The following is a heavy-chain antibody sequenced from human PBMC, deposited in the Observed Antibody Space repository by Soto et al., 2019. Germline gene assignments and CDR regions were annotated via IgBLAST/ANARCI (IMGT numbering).Heavy chain of an antibody. Sequence: GSLRLSCAASGFTFSSYWMSWVRQAPGKGLEWVANIKQDGSEKYYVDSVKGRFTISRDNAKNSLYLQMNSLRAEDTAVYYCASSNQDYYDSSGYYFDYWGQGTLVTVSS. J-gene: IGHJ4*02. CDR1: GFTFSSYW. CDR2: IKQDGSEK. D-gene: IGHD3-22*01. V-gene: IGHV3-7*01. CDR3: ASSNQDYYDSSGYYFDY.